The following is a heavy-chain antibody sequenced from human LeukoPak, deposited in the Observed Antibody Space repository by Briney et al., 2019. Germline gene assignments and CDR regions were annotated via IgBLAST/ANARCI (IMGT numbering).Heavy chain of an antibody. V-gene: IGHV3-30*04. Sequence: PGRSLRLSCAASRFTFSSYAMHWVRQAPGKGLEWVAVISYDGSNKYYADSVKGRFTISRDNSKNTLYLQMNSLRAEDTAVYYCARAGAIAAAYLYWFDPWGQGTLVTVSS. CDR3: ARAGAIAAAYLYWFDP. CDR2: ISYDGSNK. CDR1: RFTFSSYA. D-gene: IGHD6-13*01. J-gene: IGHJ5*02.